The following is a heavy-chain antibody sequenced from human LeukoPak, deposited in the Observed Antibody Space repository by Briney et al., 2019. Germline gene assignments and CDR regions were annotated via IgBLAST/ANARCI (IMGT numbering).Heavy chain of an antibody. J-gene: IGHJ4*02. D-gene: IGHD1-26*01. Sequence: PGGSLRLSCAASGFTFSSYGMHWVRQAPGKGLEWVAVISYDGSNKYYADSVKGRFTISRDNSKNTLYLQMNSLRAEDTAVYYCAKDQGSGSYFFDYWGQGTLVTVSS. CDR1: GFTFSSYG. CDR3: AKDQGSGSYFFDY. V-gene: IGHV3-30*18. CDR2: ISYDGSNK.